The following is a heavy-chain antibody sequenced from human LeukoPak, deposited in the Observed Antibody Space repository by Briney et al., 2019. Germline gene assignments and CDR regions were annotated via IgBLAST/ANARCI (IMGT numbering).Heavy chain of an antibody. D-gene: IGHD6-6*01. CDR3: ASSSIATPNQGFDY. V-gene: IGHV1-69*06. CDR2: IIPIFGTA. CDR1: GGTFSSYA. J-gene: IGHJ4*02. Sequence: ASVKVSCKASGGTFSSYAISWVRQAPGQGLEWMGGIIPIFGTANYAQKFQGRVTITADKSTSTAYMELSSLRSEDTAVYYCASSSIATPNQGFDYWGQGTLVTVSS.